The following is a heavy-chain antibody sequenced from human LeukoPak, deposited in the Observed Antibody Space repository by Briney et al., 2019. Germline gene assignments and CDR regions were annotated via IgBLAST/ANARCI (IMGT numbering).Heavy chain of an antibody. Sequence: GGSLRLSCAASGFTISTNYMNWVRQAPGKGLEWVSVIYSDGTTSYADSVMGRFTISRDNFKNTLYLQMNSLRVEDTAVYYCARGLSAIVYWGQGTLVTVSS. CDR2: IYSDGTT. J-gene: IGHJ4*02. CDR1: GFTISTNY. V-gene: IGHV3-53*01. CDR3: ARGLSAIVY. D-gene: IGHD2-15*01.